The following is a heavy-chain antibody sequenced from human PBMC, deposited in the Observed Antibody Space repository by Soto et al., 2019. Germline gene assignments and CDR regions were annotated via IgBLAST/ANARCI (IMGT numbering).Heavy chain of an antibody. V-gene: IGHV1-18*01. J-gene: IGHJ6*02. Sequence: ASVKVSCKASGYTFTSYGISWVRQAPGQGLEWMGWISAYNGNTNYAQKLQGRVTMTTDTSTSTAYMELRSLRSDDTAVYYCARDAKAGTETYYYYYGMDVWGQVPTGTFS. CDR1: GYTFTSYG. D-gene: IGHD6-13*01. CDR3: ARDAKAGTETYYYYYGMDV. CDR2: ISAYNGNT.